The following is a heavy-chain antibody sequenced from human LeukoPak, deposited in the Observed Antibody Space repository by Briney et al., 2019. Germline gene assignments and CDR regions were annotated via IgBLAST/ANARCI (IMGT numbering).Heavy chain of an antibody. Sequence: GASVKVSCKVSGYTLTELSTHWVRQAPGKGLEWMGGFDPEDGETIYAQKFQGRVTMTEDTSTDTAYMELSSLRSEDTAVYYCATDWATRGEYYYYGMDVWGQGTTVTVSS. J-gene: IGHJ6*02. CDR3: ATDWATRGEYYYYGMDV. CDR1: GYTLTELS. CDR2: FDPEDGET. D-gene: IGHD5-24*01. V-gene: IGHV1-24*01.